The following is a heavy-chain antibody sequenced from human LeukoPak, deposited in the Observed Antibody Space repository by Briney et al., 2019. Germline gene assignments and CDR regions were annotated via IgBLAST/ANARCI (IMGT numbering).Heavy chain of an antibody. J-gene: IGHJ3*02. CDR2: TYYSGST. D-gene: IGHD5-18*01. CDR1: GGSISSYY. Sequence: PSETLSLTCTVSGGSISSYYWSWIRQPPGKGLEWIGYTYYSGSTNYNPPLKSRVTISVDTSKNQFSLKLSSVTAADTAVYYCARDHDTGNAFDIWGQGTMVTVSS. V-gene: IGHV4-59*01. CDR3: ARDHDTGNAFDI.